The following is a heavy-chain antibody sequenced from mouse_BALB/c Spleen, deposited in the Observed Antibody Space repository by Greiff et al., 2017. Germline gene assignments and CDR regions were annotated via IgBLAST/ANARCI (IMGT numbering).Heavy chain of an antibody. V-gene: IGHV1S137*01. CDR1: GYTFTDYA. CDR2: ISTYYGDA. CDR3: ARSDDGYSAWFAY. D-gene: IGHD2-3*01. Sequence: QVQLQQSGAELVRPGVSVKISCKGSGYTFTDYAMHWVKQSHAKSLEWIGVISTYYGDASYNQKFKGKATMTVDKSSSTAYMELARLTSEDSAIYYWARSDDGYSAWFAYWGQGTLVTVSA. J-gene: IGHJ3*01.